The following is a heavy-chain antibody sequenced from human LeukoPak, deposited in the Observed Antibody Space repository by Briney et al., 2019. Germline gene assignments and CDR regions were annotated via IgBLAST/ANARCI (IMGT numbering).Heavy chain of an antibody. J-gene: IGHJ6*02. Sequence: PGRSLRLSCAASGFTFSNYAMHWVRQAPGKGLEWVAVISYDGSNKYYADSVKGRFTISRDNSKNTLYLQMNSLRAEDTAVYYCAKDRSAGGYYYYYGMDVWGQGTTVTVSS. V-gene: IGHV3-30*04. CDR1: GFTFSNYA. CDR2: ISYDGSNK. D-gene: IGHD3-16*01. CDR3: AKDRSAGGYYYYYGMDV.